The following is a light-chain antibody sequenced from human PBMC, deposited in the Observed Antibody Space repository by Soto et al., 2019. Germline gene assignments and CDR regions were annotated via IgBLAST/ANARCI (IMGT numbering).Light chain of an antibody. CDR1: QSVLYSSNNKNY. CDR2: WAS. J-gene: IGKJ2*01. Sequence: DIVMTQSPDSLAVSLGERATINCKSSQSVLYSSNNKNYLAWYQQKPGQHPKLLIYWASTRESGVPDRFSGSGSGTDFTLTISSLQAEDVAVYSCQQYYSTPYTFGQGTKLEIK. CDR3: QQYYSTPYT. V-gene: IGKV4-1*01.